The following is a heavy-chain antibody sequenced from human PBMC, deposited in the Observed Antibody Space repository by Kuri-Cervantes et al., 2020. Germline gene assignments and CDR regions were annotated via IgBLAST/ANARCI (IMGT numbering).Heavy chain of an antibody. D-gene: IGHD4-17*01. J-gene: IGHJ3*02. V-gene: IGHV4-34*01. CDR2: INHSGST. CDR3: ARQNDYDDYGDAFDI. CDR1: GGSFSGYY. Sequence: SETLSLTCAVYGGSFSGYYWSWIRQPPGKGLEWIGEINHSGSTNYNPSLKSRVTISIDTSKNQFSLKLSSVTAADTAVYYCARQNDYDDYGDAFDIWGQGTMVTVSS.